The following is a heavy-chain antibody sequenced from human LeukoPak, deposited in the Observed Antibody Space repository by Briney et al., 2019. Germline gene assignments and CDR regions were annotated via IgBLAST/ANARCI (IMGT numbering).Heavy chain of an antibody. CDR3: ARLAVPYYYYYMDV. D-gene: IGHD6-19*01. CDR1: GFTFSSYW. CDR2: IKEDVSEK. J-gene: IGHJ6*03. Sequence: GGSLRLSCAASGFTFSSYWMSWVRQAPGKGLEWVADIKEDVSEKYYVDSVKGRFTISRDNAKKSWYLQMNSLRAEDTAVYYCARLAVPYYYYYMDVWGKGPTVTVYS. V-gene: IGHV3-7*01.